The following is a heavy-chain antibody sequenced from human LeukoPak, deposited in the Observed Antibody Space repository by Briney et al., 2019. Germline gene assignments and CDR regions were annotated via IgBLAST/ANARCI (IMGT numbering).Heavy chain of an antibody. D-gene: IGHD4-17*01. CDR3: ARTDERERTTTVTYAFDI. V-gene: IGHV4-61*05. CDR1: GGSISSSSYY. CDR2: IYYSGST. J-gene: IGHJ3*02. Sequence: SETLSLTCTVSGGSISSSSYYWGWIRQPPGKGLEWIGYIYYSGSTNYNPSLKSRVTISVDTSKNQFSLKLSSVTAADTAVYYCARTDERERTTTVTYAFDIWGQGTMVTVSS.